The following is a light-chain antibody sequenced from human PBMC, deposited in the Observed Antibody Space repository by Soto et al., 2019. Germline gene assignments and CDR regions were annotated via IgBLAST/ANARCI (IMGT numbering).Light chain of an antibody. CDR3: QRYGSSPLIT. J-gene: IGKJ5*01. CDR2: DVS. CDR1: QSISSW. Sequence: DIQMTQSPSTLSASVGDRVTISCRASQSISSWLAWYQQKQGKAPKVLIYDVSSLESGVPSRFSGSGSGTEFTLTISSLQPDDFAVYFCQRYGSSPLITFGQGTRLEIK. V-gene: IGKV1-5*01.